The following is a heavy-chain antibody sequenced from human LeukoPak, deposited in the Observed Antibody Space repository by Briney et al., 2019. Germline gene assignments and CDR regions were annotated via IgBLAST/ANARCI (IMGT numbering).Heavy chain of an antibody. CDR2: IRYDGSNK. D-gene: IGHD6-6*01. CDR3: AKNRGIAARRGDWFDP. V-gene: IGHV3-30*02. CDR1: GFTFSSYG. Sequence: PGGSLRLSCAASGFTFSSYGMHWVRQAPGKGLEWVAFIRYDGSNKYYADSVKGRFTISRDNSKNTLYLQMNSLRAEDTAVYYCAKNRGIAARRGDWFDPWGQGTLVTVSS. J-gene: IGHJ5*02.